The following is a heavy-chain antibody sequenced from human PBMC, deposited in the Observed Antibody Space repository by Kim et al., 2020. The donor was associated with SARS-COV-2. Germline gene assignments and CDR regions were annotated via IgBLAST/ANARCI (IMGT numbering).Heavy chain of an antibody. CDR3: AKDRGSFPGMDV. Sequence: GGSLRLSCAASGFTFSSYGMHWVRQAPGKGLEWVAVISYDGSNKYYADSVKGRFTISRDNSKNTLYLQMNSLRAEDTAVYYCAKDRGSFPGMDVWGQGTT. CDR2: ISYDGSNK. D-gene: IGHD3-10*01. J-gene: IGHJ6*02. V-gene: IGHV3-30*18. CDR1: GFTFSSYG.